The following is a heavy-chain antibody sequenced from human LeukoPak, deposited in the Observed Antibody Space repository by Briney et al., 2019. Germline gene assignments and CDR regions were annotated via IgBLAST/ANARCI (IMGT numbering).Heavy chain of an antibody. Sequence: PSETLSLTCAVSGDSISSSHWWSWVRQSPGKGLEWIGEIYHSGNTNYNPSLKSRATISVDTSKNQFSLKLSSVTTADTAVYYCARHFFVSVAGIISLPFYAFDIWGQGTMVTVSS. J-gene: IGHJ3*02. CDR2: IYHSGNT. D-gene: IGHD6-19*01. V-gene: IGHV4-4*02. CDR3: ARHFFVSVAGIISLPFYAFDI. CDR1: GDSISSSHW.